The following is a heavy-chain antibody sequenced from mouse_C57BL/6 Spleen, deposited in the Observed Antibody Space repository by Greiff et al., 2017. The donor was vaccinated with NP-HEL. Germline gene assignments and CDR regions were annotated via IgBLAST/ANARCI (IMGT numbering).Heavy chain of an antibody. Sequence: EVKVEESGGGLVQPGGSLPLSFVASGFTFSNYWMNWVRQSPEKGLEWVAQIRLKSDNYATHYAESVKGRFTISRDDSKSSVYLQMNNLRAEDTGIYYCTGAYYGYYYWGQGTTLTVSS. CDR1: GFTFSNYW. J-gene: IGHJ2*01. V-gene: IGHV6-3*01. D-gene: IGHD2-9*01. CDR3: TGAYYGYYY. CDR2: IRLKSDNYAT.